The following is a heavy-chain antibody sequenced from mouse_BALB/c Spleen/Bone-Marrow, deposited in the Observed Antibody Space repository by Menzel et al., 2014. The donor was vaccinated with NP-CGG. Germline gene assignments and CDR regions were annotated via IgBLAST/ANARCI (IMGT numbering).Heavy chain of an antibody. CDR1: GFTFRSYG. Sequence: EVQVVEPGGSLVQPGASLKLSCAASGFTFRSYGMSSVRQTPDKRLEIVANINNNGVYTYYPDSVKGRFTISRDNAKNTLYLQMSSLKSEDTAMYYCSRGVGGCSWFAYWGQGTLVTVSA. D-gene: IGHD1-1*02. CDR3: SRGVGGCSWFAY. V-gene: IGHV5-6-3*01. CDR2: INNNGVYT. J-gene: IGHJ3*01.